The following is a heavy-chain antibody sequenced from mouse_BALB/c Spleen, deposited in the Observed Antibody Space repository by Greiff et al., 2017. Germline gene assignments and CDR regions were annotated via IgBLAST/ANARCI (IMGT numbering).Heavy chain of an antibody. Sequence: EVKLMESGGGLVKPGGSLKLSCAASGFTFSDYYMYWVRQTPEKRLEWVATISDGGSYTYYPDSVKGRFTISRDNAKNNLYLQMSSLKSEDTAMYYCARDRVNSLLRYYAMDYWGQGTSVTVSS. CDR2: ISDGGSYT. D-gene: IGHD1-2*01. J-gene: IGHJ4*01. CDR3: ARDRVNSLLRYYAMDY. V-gene: IGHV5-4*02. CDR1: GFTFSDYY.